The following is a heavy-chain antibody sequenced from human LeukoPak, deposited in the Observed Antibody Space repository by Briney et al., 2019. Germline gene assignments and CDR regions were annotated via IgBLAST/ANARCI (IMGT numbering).Heavy chain of an antibody. J-gene: IGHJ6*03. V-gene: IGHV1-2*02. Sequence: ASVKVSCKASGYTFTDYYIHWVRQAPGQGLEWMGWLHPNSGGTNYAQKFQGRVTMTRDTSISTAYMELSRLRSDDTAIYYCARGVTARGFYYYMDVWGKGTTVTISS. CDR2: LHPNSGGT. CDR3: ARGVTARGFYYYMDV. D-gene: IGHD2-21*02. CDR1: GYTFTDYY.